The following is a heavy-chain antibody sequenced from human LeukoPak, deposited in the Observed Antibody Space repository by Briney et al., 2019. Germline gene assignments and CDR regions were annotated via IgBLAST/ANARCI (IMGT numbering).Heavy chain of an antibody. D-gene: IGHD4-23*01. CDR3: ARTGGRIFDY. CDR1: GGSISSSSYY. V-gene: IGHV4-39*01. J-gene: IGHJ4*02. CDR2: IYYSGST. Sequence: PSETLSLTCTVSGGSISSSSYYWGWIRQPPGKGLEWIGSIYYSGSTYHNPSLKSRVTISVDTSKNQFSLKLSSVTAADTAVYYCARTGGRIFDYWGQGTLVTVSS.